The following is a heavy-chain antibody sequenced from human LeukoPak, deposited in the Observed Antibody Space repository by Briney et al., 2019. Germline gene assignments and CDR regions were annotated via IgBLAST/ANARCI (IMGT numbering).Heavy chain of an antibody. CDR3: ARDDGGY. V-gene: IGHV3-48*01. Sequence: GGSLRLSCAASGFTFSTYAMNWVRQAPGKGLEWVSYISSSSSPTYYADSVQDRFTISRDNAKNSLYLQMNSLRGEDTAVYYCARDDGGYWGQGTLVTVSS. CDR2: ISSSSSPT. D-gene: IGHD3-16*01. J-gene: IGHJ4*02. CDR1: GFTFSTYA.